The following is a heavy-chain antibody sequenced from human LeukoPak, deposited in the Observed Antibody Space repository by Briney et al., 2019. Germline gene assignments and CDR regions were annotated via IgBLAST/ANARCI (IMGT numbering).Heavy chain of an antibody. CDR2: IRTRTYSETT. CDR1: GFIFRDHA. CDR3: SRNSGTLTGWPFDV. D-gene: IGHD5-12*01. V-gene: IGHV3-49*03. Sequence: TGGSLRLSCTASGFIFRDHAMSWFRQAPGKGLEWVGFIRTRTYSETTKHAASVKGRFTISGDDSNDIAYLQMNSLKTEDTAVYYCSRNSGTLTGWPFDVWGQGTMVTVSS. J-gene: IGHJ3*01.